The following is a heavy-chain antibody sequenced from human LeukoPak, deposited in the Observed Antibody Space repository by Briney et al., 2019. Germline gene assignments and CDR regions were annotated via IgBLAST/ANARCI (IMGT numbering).Heavy chain of an antibody. Sequence: ASVKVSCKASGYTFTGYYMHWVRQAPGQGLEWMGWINPNSGGTNYAQKFQGRVTMTRDTSISTDYRELSRLRSDDTAVYYCARGWEAVAGTWLLVYWGQGTLVTGSS. D-gene: IGHD6-19*01. CDR3: ARGWEAVAGTWLLVY. V-gene: IGHV1-2*02. CDR1: GYTFTGYY. CDR2: INPNSGGT. J-gene: IGHJ4*02.